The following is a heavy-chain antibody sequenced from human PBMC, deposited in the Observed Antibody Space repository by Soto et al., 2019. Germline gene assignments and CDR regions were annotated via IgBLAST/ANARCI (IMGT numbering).Heavy chain of an antibody. Sequence: GGSLRLSYAASGFTFSSYAMHWVRQAPGKGLEYVSAISSNGGSTYYANSVKGRFTISRDNSKNTLYLQMGSLRAEDMAVYYCARGSIAVAGSFDYWGQGTLVTVSS. CDR2: ISSNGGST. CDR1: GFTFSSYA. V-gene: IGHV3-64*01. J-gene: IGHJ4*02. D-gene: IGHD6-19*01. CDR3: ARGSIAVAGSFDY.